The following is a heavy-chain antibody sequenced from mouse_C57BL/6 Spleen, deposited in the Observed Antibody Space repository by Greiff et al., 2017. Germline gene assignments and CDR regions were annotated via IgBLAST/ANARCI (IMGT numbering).Heavy chain of an antibody. CDR1: GYAFSSYW. D-gene: IGHD1-1*01. CDR2: IYPGDGDT. J-gene: IGHJ1*03. V-gene: IGHV1-80*01. CDR3: ARESYYGSSYGYFDV. Sequence: QVQLQQSGAELVKPGASVKISCKASGYAFSSYWMNWVKQRPGKGLEWIGQIYPGDGDTNYNGKFKGKATLTADKSSSTAYMQLSSLTSEDSAVYFCARESYYGSSYGYFDVGGTGTTVTVSS.